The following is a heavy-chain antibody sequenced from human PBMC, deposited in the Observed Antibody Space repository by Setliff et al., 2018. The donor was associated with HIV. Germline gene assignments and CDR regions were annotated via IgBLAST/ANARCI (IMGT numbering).Heavy chain of an antibody. J-gene: IGHJ6*03. CDR1: GYSFIRYW. V-gene: IGHV5-51*01. CDR3: SRASDPSHRMPPTNYYYYMDV. Sequence: GESLKISCKGSGYSFIRYWIGWVRQMPGKGLEWMGIIYPGDSDPRYSPSFQGQVTISADTSISTAYLQWSSLKASDTAVYYCSRASDPSHRMPPTNYYYYMDVWGKGTKVTVSS. CDR2: IYPGDSDP. D-gene: IGHD2-2*01.